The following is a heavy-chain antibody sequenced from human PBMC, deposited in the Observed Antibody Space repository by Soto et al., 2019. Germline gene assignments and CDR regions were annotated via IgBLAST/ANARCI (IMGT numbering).Heavy chain of an antibody. CDR3: AREGPQPLVYGMEV. V-gene: IGHV4-30-4*01. D-gene: IGHD1-1*01. Sequence: QVQLQESGPGLVKPSQTLSLTCTVSGGSIISGDYYWSWIRQPPGKGLEWIGYIYYSGSTYSNPYLKSRVTTSVDTSEHQFSLKLSSVTAADTAVYYCAREGPQPLVYGMEVWGQGTTVTVS. J-gene: IGHJ6*02. CDR1: GGSIISGDYY. CDR2: IYYSGST.